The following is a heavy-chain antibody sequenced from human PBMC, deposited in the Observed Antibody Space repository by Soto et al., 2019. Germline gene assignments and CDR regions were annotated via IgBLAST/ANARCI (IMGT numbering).Heavy chain of an antibody. J-gene: IGHJ4*02. CDR2: SEHGGST. Sequence: QVQLQQWGTRLLKPSETLSLTCAVFGESFSGHYWSWIGQTPGKGLEWIGESEHGGSTNYNPSLTSRVRMSEDTTRQQFSLSLNSVIAADAAVYYCARAPMVRGVPLAFDYWGQGTLVTVSS. CDR1: GESFSGHY. V-gene: IGHV4-34*02. D-gene: IGHD3-10*01. CDR3: ARAPMVRGVPLAFDY.